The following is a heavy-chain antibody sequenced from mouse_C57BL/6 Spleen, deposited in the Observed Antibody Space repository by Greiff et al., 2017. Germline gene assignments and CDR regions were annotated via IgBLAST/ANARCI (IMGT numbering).Heavy chain of an antibody. CDR3: ARRAFTAGVYWYFDV. CDR1: GYTFTSYW. D-gene: IGHD1-1*01. J-gene: IGHJ1*03. Sequence: QVQLKESGAELVRPGSSVKLSCKASGYTFTSYWMHWVKQRPIQGLEWIGNIDPSDSDTHYNQKFKDKATLTVDKSSSTAYMQLRSLTSEDSAVYYCARRAFTAGVYWYFDVWGTGTTVTVSS. CDR2: IDPSDSDT. V-gene: IGHV1-52*01.